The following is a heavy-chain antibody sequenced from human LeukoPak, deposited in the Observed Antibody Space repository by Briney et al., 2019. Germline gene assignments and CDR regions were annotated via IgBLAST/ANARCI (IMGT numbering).Heavy chain of an antibody. CDR1: GYTFSRYG. J-gene: IGHJ3*02. D-gene: IGHD2-2*02. V-gene: IGHV1-18*01. CDR2: ISGYNGNT. CDR3: ARATYCSSTSCYIRNDAFDI. Sequence: ASVRVSYKASGYTFSRYGISWVRQAPGQGLEGMGWISGYNGNTKSAQMVQGRVTMTTDTSTSTAYMELRSLRSDDTAVYYCARATYCSSTSCYIRNDAFDIWGQGTMVTVSS.